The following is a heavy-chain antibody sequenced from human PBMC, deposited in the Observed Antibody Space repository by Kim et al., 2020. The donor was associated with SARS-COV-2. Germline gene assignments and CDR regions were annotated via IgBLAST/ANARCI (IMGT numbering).Heavy chain of an antibody. CDR2: INHSGST. CDR1: GGSFSGYY. J-gene: IGHJ5*02. V-gene: IGHV4-34*01. CDR3: ARGGPVLLWFGEFLRRDNWFDP. D-gene: IGHD3-10*01. Sequence: SETLSLTCAVYGGSFSGYYWSWIRQPPGKGLEWIGEINHSGSTNYNPSLKSRVTISVDTSKNQFSLKLSSVTAADTAVYYCARGGPVLLWFGEFLRRDNWFDPWGQGTLVTVSS.